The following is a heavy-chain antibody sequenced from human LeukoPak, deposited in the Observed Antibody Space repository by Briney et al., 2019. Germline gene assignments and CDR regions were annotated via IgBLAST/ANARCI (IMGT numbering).Heavy chain of an antibody. J-gene: IGHJ4*02. CDR3: AREAGIAVAGTEADY. V-gene: IGHV3-30*04. CDR2: ISYDGSNK. CDR1: GVTFSSYA. D-gene: IGHD6-19*01. Sequence: PGGSLRLSCAASGVTFSSYAMHWVRQAPGKGLEWVAVISYDGSNKYYADSVKGRCTISRDNSKNTLYLQMNSLRGEDTAVYYCAREAGIAVAGTEADYWGQGTLVTVSS.